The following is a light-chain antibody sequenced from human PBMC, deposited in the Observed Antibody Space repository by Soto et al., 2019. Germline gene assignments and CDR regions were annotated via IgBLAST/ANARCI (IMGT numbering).Light chain of an antibody. J-gene: IGLJ2*01. Sequence: QSALTQPASVSGSPGQSITISCTGTSSDIGRYNYVSWYQHNPGKAPKLIIYDVSDRPSGVSNRFSGSKSGTTASLTISGLQAEDEADYYCGSYTSSDTMIFGGGTKLTVL. V-gene: IGLV2-14*03. CDR1: SSDIGRYNY. CDR2: DVS. CDR3: GSYTSSDTMI.